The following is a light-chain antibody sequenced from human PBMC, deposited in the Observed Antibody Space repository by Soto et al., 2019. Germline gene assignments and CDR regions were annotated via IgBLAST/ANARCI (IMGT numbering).Light chain of an antibody. CDR2: EVS. CDR3: SSDTSSSTLGV. Sequence: QSALTQPASVSGSPGQSITISCTGTSSDVGGYNYVSWYQQHPGKAPKLMNYEVSNRPSGVSNRFSGSKSGNTASLTISGLRAEDEAEYYCSSDTSSSTLGVFGTGTKLTVL. V-gene: IGLV2-14*01. CDR1: SSDVGGYNY. J-gene: IGLJ1*01.